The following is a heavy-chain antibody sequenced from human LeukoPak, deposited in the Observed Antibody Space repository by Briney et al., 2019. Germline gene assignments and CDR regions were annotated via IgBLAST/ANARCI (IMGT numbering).Heavy chain of an antibody. Sequence: TTSETLSLTCTVSGGSISSYYWSWIRQPPGKGLEWIGYIYYSGSTNYNPSLKSRVTISVDTSKNQFSLKLSSVTAADTAVYYCARAYDFWSGYYGYWGPGTLVTVSS. D-gene: IGHD3-3*01. CDR3: ARAYDFWSGYYGY. CDR2: IYYSGST. V-gene: IGHV4-59*01. J-gene: IGHJ4*02. CDR1: GGSISSYY.